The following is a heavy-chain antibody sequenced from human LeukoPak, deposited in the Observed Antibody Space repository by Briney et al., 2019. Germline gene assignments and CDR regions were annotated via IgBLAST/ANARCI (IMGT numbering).Heavy chain of an antibody. J-gene: IGHJ4*02. CDR1: NYTYTDYG. V-gene: IGHV1-18*01. CDR3: ARGGGDGYNNY. CDR2: ISAYNGNT. D-gene: IGHD5-24*01. Sequence: ASVRVSCKASNYTYTDYGINWVRQAPGQGLEWVGWISAYNGNTNYAQKLQGRVTMTTDTSTSTAYMELRSLRSDDTAVYYCARGGGDGYNNYWGQGTLVTVSS.